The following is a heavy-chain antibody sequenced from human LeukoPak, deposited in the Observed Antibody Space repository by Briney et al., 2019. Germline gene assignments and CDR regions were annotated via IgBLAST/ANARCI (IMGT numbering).Heavy chain of an antibody. CDR2: INWNGGST. Sequence: GGSLRLSCAASGFTFDDYGMSWVRQAPGKGLEWVSGINWNGGSTGYADSVKGRFTISRDNSRTTLYLQMNSLRAEDTAVYYCAKGELSSRFYYYMEVWGRGTTVTISS. D-gene: IGHD3-3*01. CDR1: GFTFDDYG. CDR3: AKGELSSRFYYYMEV. J-gene: IGHJ6*03. V-gene: IGHV3-20*04.